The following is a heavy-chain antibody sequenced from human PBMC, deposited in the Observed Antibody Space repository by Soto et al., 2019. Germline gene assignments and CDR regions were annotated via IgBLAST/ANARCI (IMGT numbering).Heavy chain of an antibody. CDR2: ISSSSSYI. V-gene: IGHV3-21*01. Sequence: GGSLRLSWAAAGCAFISYWMAWVRQAPGKGLEWVSSISSSSSYIYYADSVKGRFTISRDNAKNSLYLQMNSLRAEDTAVYYCARRAYSSSWYYYYMDVWGKGTTVTVSS. CDR1: GCAFISYW. CDR3: ARRAYSSSWYYYYMDV. D-gene: IGHD6-6*01. J-gene: IGHJ6*03.